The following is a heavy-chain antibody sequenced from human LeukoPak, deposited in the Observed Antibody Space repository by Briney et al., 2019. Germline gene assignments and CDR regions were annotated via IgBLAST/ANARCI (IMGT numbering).Heavy chain of an antibody. J-gene: IGHJ5*02. CDR3: ARGFGDWCLSWFDP. D-gene: IGHD3-10*01. CDR2: IYYSGSA. V-gene: IGHV4-61*01. CDR1: GGSVSSGSYY. Sequence: SETLSLTCTVSGGSVSSGSYYWSWIRQPPGKGLEWIGYIYYSGSAKYNPSLKSRVTISVDTSKNQFSLKLTSVTAADTAVYYCARGFGDWCLSWFDPWGQGTLVTVSS.